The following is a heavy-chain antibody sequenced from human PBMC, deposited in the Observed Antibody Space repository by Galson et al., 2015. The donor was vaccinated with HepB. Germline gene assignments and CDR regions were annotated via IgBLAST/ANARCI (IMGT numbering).Heavy chain of an antibody. CDR2: IYYSGST. Sequence: ETLSLTCTVSGGSVTSSSYYWGWIRQPPGKGLEWIGSIYYSGSTYYNPSLKSRVTISVHTSKNQFSLKLSSVTAADTAVFYCARQGGAPSYFDYWGQGTLVTVSS. J-gene: IGHJ4*02. V-gene: IGHV4-39*01. CDR1: GGSVTSSSYY. D-gene: IGHD1-26*01. CDR3: ARQGGAPSYFDY.